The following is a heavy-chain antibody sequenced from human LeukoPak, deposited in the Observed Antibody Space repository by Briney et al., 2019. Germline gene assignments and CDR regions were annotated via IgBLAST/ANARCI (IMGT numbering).Heavy chain of an antibody. J-gene: IGHJ4*02. CDR3: ARASFYDSSGYYRSYYFDY. V-gene: IGHV3-33*01. D-gene: IGHD3-22*01. CDR1: GFNLSSYG. CDR2: IWFDGNNK. Sequence: GGSLRLSCAASGFNLSSYGMHWVRQAPGKGLEWVAIIWFDGNNKYYADSVKGRFTISRDTSKNTLYLQMNSLRAEDTAVYYCARASFYDSSGYYRSYYFDYWGQGTLVTVSS.